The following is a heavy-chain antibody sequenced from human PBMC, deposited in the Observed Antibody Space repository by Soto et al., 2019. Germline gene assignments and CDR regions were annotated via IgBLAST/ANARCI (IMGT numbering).Heavy chain of an antibody. D-gene: IGHD3-9*01. CDR1: GFTFSSYA. CDR2: ISSNGGST. V-gene: IGHV3-64D*06. Sequence: PGGSLRLSCSASGFTFSSYAMHWVRQAPGKGLEYVSAISSNGGSTYYADSVKGRFTISRDNSKNTLYLQMSSLRAEDTAVYYCVKGTTYDILTGVCFDPWGQGTLVTVSS. CDR3: VKGTTYDILTGVCFDP. J-gene: IGHJ5*02.